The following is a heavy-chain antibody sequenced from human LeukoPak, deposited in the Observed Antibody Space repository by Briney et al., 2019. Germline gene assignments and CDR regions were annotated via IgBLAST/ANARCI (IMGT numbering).Heavy chain of an antibody. V-gene: IGHV3-53*01. D-gene: IGHD6-13*01. J-gene: IGHJ4*02. CDR2: IYSDNT. Sequence: GGSLRLSCTVSGFTVSSNSMSWVRQAPGKGLEWVSFIYSDNTHYSDSVKGRFTISRDNSKNTLYLQMNSLRAEDTAVYYCARDQYSSSWYGTRLHNFDYWGQGTLVTVSS. CDR1: GFTVSSNS. CDR3: ARDQYSSSWYGTRLHNFDY.